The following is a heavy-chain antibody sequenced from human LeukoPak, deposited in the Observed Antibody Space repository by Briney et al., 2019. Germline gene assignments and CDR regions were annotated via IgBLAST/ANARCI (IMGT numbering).Heavy chain of an antibody. CDR2: INPSGGST. Sequence: ASVKVSCKASGYTFTSYYMHWVRQAPGQGLEWMGIINPSGGSTSYAQKFQGRVTMTRDTSTSTVYMELSSLRSEDTAVYYCARDSPYDSSGYSGYYFDYWGQGTLVTVSS. CDR3: ARDSPYDSSGYSGYYFDY. CDR1: GYTFTSYY. J-gene: IGHJ4*02. D-gene: IGHD3-22*01. V-gene: IGHV1-46*01.